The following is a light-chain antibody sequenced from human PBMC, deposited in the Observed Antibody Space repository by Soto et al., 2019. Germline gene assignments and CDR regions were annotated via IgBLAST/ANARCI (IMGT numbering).Light chain of an antibody. CDR2: NNN. V-gene: IGLV1-44*01. Sequence: QTVVAQPPSASGTPGQRVTISCSGSNSNIGSYVVNWYQHLPGTAPKLLIYNNNQRPSGVPDRFSGSKSGTSASLAVSGLQSEDEADYYCATWDDSLDGPVFGGGNKLTVL. CDR1: NSNIGSYV. CDR3: ATWDDSLDGPV. J-gene: IGLJ2*01.